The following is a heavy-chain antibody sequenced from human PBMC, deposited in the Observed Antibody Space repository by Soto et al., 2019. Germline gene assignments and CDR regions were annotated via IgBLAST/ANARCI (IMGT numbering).Heavy chain of an antibody. CDR1: GYTFTGYC. V-gene: IGHV1-2*02. J-gene: IGHJ5*02. D-gene: IGHD6-6*01. Sequence: ASVKVSCKASGYTFTGYCMHWVLQAPGQGLEWMGWINPNSGGTNYAQKFQGRVTLTRDTSISTAYMTLSSLRSDDTAIYYCAKDLTRQLAYWLDPWGQGTQVTVSS. CDR3: AKDLTRQLAYWLDP. CDR2: INPNSGGT.